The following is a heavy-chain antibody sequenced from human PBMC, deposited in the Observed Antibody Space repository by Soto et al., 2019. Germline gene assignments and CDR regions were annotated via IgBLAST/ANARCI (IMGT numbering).Heavy chain of an antibody. CDR3: ARDFRLPYYYYGMDV. CDR2: IMPLFGTA. J-gene: IGHJ6*02. CDR1: GDSSSSYA. Sequence: SVKVSCKASGDSSSSYAISWVRQAPGQGLEWMGGIMPLFGTANYAQKVQGRVTITADQFTSTVFMEMTSLRSEDTAVYYCARDFRLPYYYYGMDVWGQGTTVTVSS. V-gene: IGHV1-69*13.